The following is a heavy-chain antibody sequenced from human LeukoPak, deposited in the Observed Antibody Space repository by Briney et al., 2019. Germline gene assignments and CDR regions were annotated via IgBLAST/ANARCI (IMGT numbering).Heavy chain of an antibody. CDR3: VRCVDSGYDIALSYFYYYMDV. V-gene: IGHV4-38-2*02. CDR2: IYHSGST. Sequence: SETLSLTCTVSGFSITSGYYWGWIRQPPRKGLEWIGSIYHSGSTYYNPSLESRVIISVDTSRNQFSLHLYSVTAADTAVYYCVRCVDSGYDIALSYFYYYMDVWGKGTTVTVSS. D-gene: IGHD5-12*01. J-gene: IGHJ6*03. CDR1: GFSITSGYY.